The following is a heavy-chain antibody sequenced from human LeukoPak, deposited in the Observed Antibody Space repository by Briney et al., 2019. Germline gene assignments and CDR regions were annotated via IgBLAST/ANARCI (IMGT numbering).Heavy chain of an antibody. CDR3: AREGSSSWEDDY. J-gene: IGHJ4*02. CDR1: GGSISSCY. CDR2: IYTSGST. D-gene: IGHD6-13*01. V-gene: IGHV4-4*07. Sequence: SETLSLTCTVSGGSISSCYWSWIRQPAGKGLEWIGRIYTSGSTNYNPSLKSRVTMSVDTSKNQFSLKLSSVTAADTAVYYCAREGSSSWEDDYWGQGTLVTVSS.